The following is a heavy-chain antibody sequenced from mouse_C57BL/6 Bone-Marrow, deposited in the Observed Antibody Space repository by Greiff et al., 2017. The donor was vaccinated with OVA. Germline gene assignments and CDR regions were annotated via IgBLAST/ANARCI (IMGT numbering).Heavy chain of an antibody. CDR3: TTRHYGSSCFDY. CDR2: IDPENGDT. Sequence: EVQLQQSGAELVRPGASVKLSCTASGFNIKDDYMHWVKQRPEQGLEWIGWIDPENGDTEYASKFQGKATITADTSSNTAYLQLSSLTSEDTAVYYCTTRHYGSSCFDYWGQGTTLTVSS. D-gene: IGHD1-1*01. J-gene: IGHJ2*01. CDR1: GFNIKDDY. V-gene: IGHV14-4*01.